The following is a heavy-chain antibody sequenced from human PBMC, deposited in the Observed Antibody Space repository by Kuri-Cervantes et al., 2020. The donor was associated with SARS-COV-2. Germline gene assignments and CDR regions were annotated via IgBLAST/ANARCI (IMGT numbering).Heavy chain of an antibody. V-gene: IGHV1-2*02. CDR2: INPNSGGT. Sequence: ASVTVSCKASGYTFTGYYMHWVRQAPGQGLEWMGWINPNSGGTNYAQKFQGRVTMTSNTSISTAYMGLRSLRSDDTAVYYCAGGYLFDYWGQGTLVTVSS. J-gene: IGHJ4*02. D-gene: IGHD3-16*02. CDR3: AGGYLFDY. CDR1: GYTFTGYY.